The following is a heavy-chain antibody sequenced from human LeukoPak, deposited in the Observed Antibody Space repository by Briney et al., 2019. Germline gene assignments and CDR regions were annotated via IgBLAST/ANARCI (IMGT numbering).Heavy chain of an antibody. CDR1: GFTVSSNY. D-gene: IGHD5-12*01. CDR3: ARGRRGYDSRYFDH. J-gene: IGHJ4*02. V-gene: IGHV3-53*01. Sequence: GGSLRLSCAASGFTVSSNYMSWVRQAPGKGLEWVSTIYSGGSTYYADSVKGRFTVSRDNSRNTLYLQMNTLRAEDTAVYYCARGRRGYDSRYFDHWGQGTLVTVSS. CDR2: IYSGGST.